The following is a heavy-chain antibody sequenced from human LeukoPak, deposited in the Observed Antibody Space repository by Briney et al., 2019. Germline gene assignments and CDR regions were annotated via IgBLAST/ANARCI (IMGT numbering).Heavy chain of an antibody. CDR2: IYHSGST. V-gene: IGHV4-30-2*01. Sequence: SQTLSLTCTVSGGSISSGGYYWSWIRQPPGKGLEWIEYIYHSGSTYYNPSLKSRVTISVDRSKNQFSLKLSSVTAADTAVYYCARAAAARDPYYFDYWGQGTLVTVSS. CDR1: GGSISSGGYY. J-gene: IGHJ4*02. D-gene: IGHD6-6*01. CDR3: ARAAAARDPYYFDY.